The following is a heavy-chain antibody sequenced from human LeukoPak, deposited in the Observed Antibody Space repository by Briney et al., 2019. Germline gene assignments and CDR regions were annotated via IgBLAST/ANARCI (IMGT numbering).Heavy chain of an antibody. CDR2: ISGSGSGGST. V-gene: IGHV3-23*01. CDR1: GFTFSNYG. Sequence: PGRSLRLSCAASGFTFSNYGMHWVRQAPGKGLEWVSAISGSGSGGSTYYADSVKGRFTISRDNSKNTLYLQMNSLRVEDTAVYYCAKATSVTTLFDYWGQGTLVTVSS. CDR3: AKATSVTTLFDY. D-gene: IGHD4-17*01. J-gene: IGHJ4*02.